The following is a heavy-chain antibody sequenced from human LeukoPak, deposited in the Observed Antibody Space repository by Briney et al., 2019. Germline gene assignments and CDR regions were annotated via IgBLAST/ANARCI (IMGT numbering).Heavy chain of an antibody. CDR2: LSSDGVNK. Sequence: PGGSLRLSCAASGFTFSSYPMHWVRQTPGKGLEWVAILSSDGVNKRYADSVQGRFTISRDNFKNTLYLQMNSLTAEDTAIYYCARHADCIGDCYRNWGQGTLVTVYS. V-gene: IGHV3-30-3*01. J-gene: IGHJ4*02. CDR3: ARHADCIGDCYRN. D-gene: IGHD2-21*02. CDR1: GFTFSSYP.